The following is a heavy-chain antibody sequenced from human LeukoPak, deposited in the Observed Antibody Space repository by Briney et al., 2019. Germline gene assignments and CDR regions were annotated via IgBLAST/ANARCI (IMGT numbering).Heavy chain of an antibody. Sequence: HGGSLRLSCVASGFTFRSYAMSWVRQAPGKGLEWVSGISGGSHTTNYVDSVEGRFAISRDNPKNTLYLQMDSLRAEDTAVYFCAKGYYYDSSYHFDYWGQGTLVTVSS. J-gene: IGHJ4*02. CDR1: GFTFRSYA. D-gene: IGHD3-22*01. V-gene: IGHV3-23*01. CDR3: AKGYYYDSSYHFDY. CDR2: ISGGSHTT.